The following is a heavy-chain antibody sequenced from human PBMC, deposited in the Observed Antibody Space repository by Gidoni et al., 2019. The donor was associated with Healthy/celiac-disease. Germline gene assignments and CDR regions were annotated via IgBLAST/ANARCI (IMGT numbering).Heavy chain of an antibody. CDR3: ARGPSGWRIDY. J-gene: IGHJ4*02. D-gene: IGHD3-22*01. V-gene: IGHV4-34*01. Sequence: QGQLQQCGAGLLKPSETLSLTCAVYGGSFSGYYWSWIRQPPGKGLEWIGEINHSGSTNYNPSLKSRVTISVDTSKNQFSLKLSSVTAADTAVYYCARGPSGWRIDYWGQGTLVTVSS. CDR1: GGSFSGYY. CDR2: INHSGST.